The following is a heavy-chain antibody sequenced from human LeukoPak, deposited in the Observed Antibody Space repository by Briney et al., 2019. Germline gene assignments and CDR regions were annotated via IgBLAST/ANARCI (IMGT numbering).Heavy chain of an antibody. J-gene: IGHJ5*02. V-gene: IGHV1-18*01. CDR2: ISAYNGNT. CDR3: GRYPGAWFDP. D-gene: IGHD3-10*01. CDR1: GYTFTTYG. Sequence: ASVKVSCKASGYTFTTYGISWVRQAPGQGLEWMGWISAYNGNTHYAQKLQGRVSMTTDTSTSTAYMELSRLRSDDTGLYYCGRYPGAWFDPWGQGTLVTVSS.